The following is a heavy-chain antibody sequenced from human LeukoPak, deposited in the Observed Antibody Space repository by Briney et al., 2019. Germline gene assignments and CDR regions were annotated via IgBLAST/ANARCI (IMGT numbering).Heavy chain of an antibody. J-gene: IGHJ3*01. D-gene: IGHD1-26*01. Sequence: PGGSLRLSCAASGFAFSDHYMGWFRQAPGKGLEWVSYISGSGGTKYYVDSVKGRFTISRDNSKNTLYLQMSSLRAEDTAVYYCAKEDWIVGPTTGDDAFDVWGQGTLVTVSS. CDR3: AKEDWIVGPTTGDDAFDV. CDR1: GFAFSDHY. V-gene: IGHV3-11*01. CDR2: ISGSGGTK.